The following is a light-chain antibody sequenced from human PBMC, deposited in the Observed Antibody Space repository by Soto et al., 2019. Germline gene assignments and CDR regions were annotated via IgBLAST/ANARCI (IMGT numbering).Light chain of an antibody. J-gene: IGKJ1*01. V-gene: IGKV1-5*01. CDR3: QQYNSYSLWT. CDR2: DAS. Sequence: DIQMTQSPSTLFASVGDRVTITCRASQSISSWLAWYQQKPGKAPKLLIYDASSLESGVPSRFSGSGSGTEFTLTISSLQPDDFATYYCQQYNSYSLWTFGQGTKVEIK. CDR1: QSISSW.